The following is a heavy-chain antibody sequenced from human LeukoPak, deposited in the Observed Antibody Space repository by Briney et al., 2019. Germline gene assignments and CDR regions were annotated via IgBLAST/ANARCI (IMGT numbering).Heavy chain of an antibody. J-gene: IGHJ4*02. Sequence: PGGSLRLSCAASGFTFSSYSMNWVRRAPGKGLEWVSSISSSSSYIYYADSVKGRFTISRDNAKNSLYLQMNSLRVEDTAVYYCAGVGVYYYDSSGYPDYWGQGTLVTVSS. CDR2: ISSSSSYI. D-gene: IGHD3-22*01. CDR1: GFTFSSYS. CDR3: AGVGVYYYDSSGYPDY. V-gene: IGHV3-21*01.